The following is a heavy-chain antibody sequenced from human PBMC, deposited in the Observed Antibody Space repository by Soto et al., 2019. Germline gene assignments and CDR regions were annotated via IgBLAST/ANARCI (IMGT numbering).Heavy chain of an antibody. CDR2: SYYSGST. CDR1: GGSISSGGHY. Sequence: QVQLQESGPGLVKPSQTLSLTCTVSGGSISSGGHYWSWIRQHPGKGLEWIGYSYYSGSTYYNPSLKSRVTISVDTSKNQFSLKLSSVTAADTAVYYCARAGGMIVVVITTPYWYFDLWGRRTLVTVSS. D-gene: IGHD3-22*01. V-gene: IGHV4-31*03. J-gene: IGHJ2*01. CDR3: ARAGGMIVVVITTPYWYFDL.